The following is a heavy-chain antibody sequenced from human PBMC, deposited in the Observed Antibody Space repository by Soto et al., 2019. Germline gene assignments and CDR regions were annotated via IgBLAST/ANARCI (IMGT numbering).Heavy chain of an antibody. CDR2: ISYSGST. Sequence: SETLSLTCTVSGGSISSTGYYWGWIRQPPGKGLEWMGYISYSGSTNYNPSLKSRVTISSDTTKNQLSLKLTSVTAADTAVYHCARGYATSWYTYYFDYWGQGALVTVSS. CDR1: GGSISSTGYY. D-gene: IGHD6-13*01. J-gene: IGHJ4*02. CDR3: ARGYATSWYTYYFDY. V-gene: IGHV4-61*05.